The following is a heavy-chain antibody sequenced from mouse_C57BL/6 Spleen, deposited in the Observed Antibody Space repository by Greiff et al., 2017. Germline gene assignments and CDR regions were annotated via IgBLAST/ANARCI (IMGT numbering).Heavy chain of an antibody. V-gene: IGHV1-59*01. CDR3: ARGGDLAWFAY. CDR1: GYTFTSYW. Sequence: QVQLQQPGAELVRPGTSVKLSCKASGYTFTSYWMHWVKQRPGQGLEWIGVIDPSDSYTNYNQKFKGKATLTVDTSSSTAYMQLSSLTSEDSAVSYCARGGDLAWFAYWGQGALVTVSA. CDR2: IDPSDSYT. J-gene: IGHJ3*01.